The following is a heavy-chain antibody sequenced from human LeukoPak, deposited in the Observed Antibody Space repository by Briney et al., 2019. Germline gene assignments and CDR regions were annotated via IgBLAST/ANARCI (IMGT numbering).Heavy chain of an antibody. CDR3: ASPRWFGEFYYFDY. Sequence: GESLRLSCAASGFTFSSYSMNWVRQAPGKGLEWVSYISSSSSTIYYADSVKGRFTISRDNAKNSLYLQMNSLRAEDTAVYYCASPRWFGEFYYFDYWGQGTLATVSS. CDR1: GFTFSSYS. CDR2: ISSSSSTI. J-gene: IGHJ4*02. V-gene: IGHV3-48*04. D-gene: IGHD3-10*01.